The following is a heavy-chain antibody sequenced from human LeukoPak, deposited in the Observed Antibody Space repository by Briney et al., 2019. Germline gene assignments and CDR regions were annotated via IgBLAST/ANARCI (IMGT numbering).Heavy chain of an antibody. Sequence: PGGSLRLSCVASGFTFSNYGMHWVRQAPGKGLEWVAFIRYDGGDKYYADSVKGRFTISRDKSKSTLYLYMNSLRAEDTAVYYCAKDYSSNWFDSWGQGILLTVSS. D-gene: IGHD5-18*01. CDR1: GFTFSNYG. V-gene: IGHV3-30*02. J-gene: IGHJ5*01. CDR3: AKDYSSNWFDS. CDR2: IRYDGGDK.